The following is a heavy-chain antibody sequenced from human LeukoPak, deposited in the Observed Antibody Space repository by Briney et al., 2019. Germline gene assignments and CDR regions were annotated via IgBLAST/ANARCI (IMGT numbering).Heavy chain of an antibody. J-gene: IGHJ6*03. CDR2: INPSGGST. CDR1: GYTFTNYA. CDR3: ARMYSGSYYGYYYYYMDV. D-gene: IGHD1-26*01. V-gene: IGHV1-46*01. Sequence: GASVKVSCKASGYTFTNYAMNWVRQAPGQGLEWMGIINPSGGSTSYAQKFQGRVTMTRDMSTSTVYMELSSLRSEDTAVYYCARMYSGSYYGYYYYYMDVWGKGTTVTVSS.